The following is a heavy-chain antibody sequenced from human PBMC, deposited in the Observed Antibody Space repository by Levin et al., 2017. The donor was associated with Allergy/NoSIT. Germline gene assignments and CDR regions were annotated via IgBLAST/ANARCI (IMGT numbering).Heavy chain of an antibody. D-gene: IGHD1-26*01. CDR1: GYTFTSYD. CDR3: SRTKSGGTYYSDY. V-gene: IGHV1-8*01. J-gene: IGHJ4*02. Sequence: GGSLRLSCKASGYTFTSYDINWVRQATGQGLEWMGWMNPKSGNTGYAQKFQGRVTMTRDSPVSTAYMQLSSLRSEDTATYYCSRTKSGGTYYSDYWGQGTLVTVSS. CDR2: MNPKSGNT.